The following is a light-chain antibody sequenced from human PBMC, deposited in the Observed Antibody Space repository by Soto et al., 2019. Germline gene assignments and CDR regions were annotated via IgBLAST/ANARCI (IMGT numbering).Light chain of an antibody. J-gene: IGKJ2*01. V-gene: IGKV3-20*01. CDR2: GAS. CDR3: QQYGSSPPYT. Sequence: EIVLTQSPGTLSLSPGERATLSCRASQSVSSSYLAWYQQKPGQAPRLLIYGASSRATRIPDRFRGSGSGTDFTVTICRLVPEDFAVYYCQQYGSSPPYTFGQGTKLEIK. CDR1: QSVSSSY.